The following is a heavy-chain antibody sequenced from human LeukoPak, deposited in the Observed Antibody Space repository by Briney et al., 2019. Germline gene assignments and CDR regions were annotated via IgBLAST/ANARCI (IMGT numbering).Heavy chain of an antibody. D-gene: IGHD3-22*01. Sequence: HPSETLSLTCTVSGGSISSSSYYWGWIRQPPGKGLEWIGSIYYSGSTYYNPSLKSRVTISVDTSKNQFSLKLSSVTAADTAVYYCARSLYDSPWDAFDIWGQGTMVTVSS. CDR2: IYYSGST. V-gene: IGHV4-39*01. J-gene: IGHJ3*02. CDR1: GGSISSSSYY. CDR3: ARSLYDSPWDAFDI.